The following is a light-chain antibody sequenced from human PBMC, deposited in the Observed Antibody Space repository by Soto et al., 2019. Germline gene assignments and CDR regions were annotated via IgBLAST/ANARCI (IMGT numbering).Light chain of an antibody. CDR2: AAS. V-gene: IGKV1-12*01. J-gene: IGKJ4*01. CDR1: QSVASW. CDR3: LQCNTFPFT. Sequence: DIQMTQSPSSVSASVGDGVTISCRASQSVASWLAWYQQRPGKAPRLLIYAASRLQRGVPSRFSGSESGKDFTLSITSLQPEDVATYYCLQCNTFPFTFGGGTKVEIK.